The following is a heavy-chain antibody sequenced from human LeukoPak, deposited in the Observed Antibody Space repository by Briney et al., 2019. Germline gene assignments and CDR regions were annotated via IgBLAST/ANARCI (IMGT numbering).Heavy chain of an antibody. V-gene: IGHV1-69*13. CDR1: GGTFSSYA. J-gene: IGHJ4*02. D-gene: IGHD3-10*01. CDR3: AIYPHYYGSGIPSDY. Sequence: SVKVSCKASGGTFSSYAISWVRQAPGQGLEWTGGIIPIFGTANYAQKFQGRVTITADESTSTAYMELSSLRSEDTAVYYCAIYPHYYGSGIPSDYWGQGTLVTVSS. CDR2: IIPIFGTA.